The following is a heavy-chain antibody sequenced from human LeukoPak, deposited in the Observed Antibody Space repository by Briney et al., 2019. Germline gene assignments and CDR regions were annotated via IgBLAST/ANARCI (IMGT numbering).Heavy chain of an antibody. CDR3: ARHPMAGLEHMDV. Sequence: GAAVQVSCQASGWTFTSYYIHGVRQAAGLGLDWMGIIDPRGGITDYAQCAQKFQGRVTMTRDMSTSTVYMEVRSLTSEDTAVYFCARHPMAGLEHMDVWRKGHTDTVPS. CDR1: GWTFTSYY. D-gene: IGHD1-1*01. CDR2: IDPRGGIT. V-gene: IGHV1-46*01. J-gene: IGHJ6*03.